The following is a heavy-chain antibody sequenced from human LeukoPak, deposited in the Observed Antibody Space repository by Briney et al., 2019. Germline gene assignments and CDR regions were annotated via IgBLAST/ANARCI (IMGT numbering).Heavy chain of an antibody. Sequence: GGSLRLSCAASGFSFSTYWMSWVRQAPGKGLEWVANIKQDGSEKYHVDSVEGRFTISRDNAKSSLYLQMNSLRAEDTAVYYCARVMLIGALDFWGQGILVTVSS. J-gene: IGHJ4*02. CDR2: IKQDGSEK. CDR1: GFSFSTYW. V-gene: IGHV3-7*01. D-gene: IGHD3-16*01. CDR3: ARVMLIGALDF.